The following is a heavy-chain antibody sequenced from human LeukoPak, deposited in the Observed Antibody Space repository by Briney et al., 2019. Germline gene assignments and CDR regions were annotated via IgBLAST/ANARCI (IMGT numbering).Heavy chain of an antibody. Sequence: ASVKVSCKASGYTFTSYDINWVRQATGQGLEWMGWMNPNSGNTGYAQKFQGRVTMTRNTAISTAYMELSSLRSADTAVYYCARSGATVGGYYFDYWGQGTLVTVSS. CDR2: MNPNSGNT. CDR1: GYTFTSYD. V-gene: IGHV1-8*01. J-gene: IGHJ4*02. D-gene: IGHD4-11*01. CDR3: ARSGATVGGYYFDY.